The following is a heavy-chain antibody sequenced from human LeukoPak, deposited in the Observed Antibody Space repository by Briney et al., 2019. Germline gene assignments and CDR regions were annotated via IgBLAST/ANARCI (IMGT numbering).Heavy chain of an antibody. Sequence: GASVKVSCKASGYTFTNYGISWVRQAPGQGLEWMGWISAYNGNTNYAQKFQGRVTMTTDTSTSTAYMELRSLRSDDTAVYYCARDSVGVSPKYWGQGTLVTVSS. V-gene: IGHV1-18*01. CDR3: ARDSVGVSPKY. CDR1: GYTFTNYG. J-gene: IGHJ4*02. D-gene: IGHD1-26*01. CDR2: ISAYNGNT.